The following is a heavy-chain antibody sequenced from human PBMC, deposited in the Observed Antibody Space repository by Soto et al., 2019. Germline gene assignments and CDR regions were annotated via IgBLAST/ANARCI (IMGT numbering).Heavy chain of an antibody. J-gene: IGHJ4*02. V-gene: IGHV3-23*01. D-gene: IGHD3-16*01. CDR2: ISGSGGST. CDR3: ARPRQGGLITSYFEY. CDR1: GFTFSSYA. Sequence: PGGSLRLSCAASGFTFSSYAMSWVRQAPGKGLEWVSAISGSGGSTYYADSVKGRFTISRDNSKNTLYLQMNSLRAADTATYYCARPRQGGLITSYFEYWGQGSLVTVSS.